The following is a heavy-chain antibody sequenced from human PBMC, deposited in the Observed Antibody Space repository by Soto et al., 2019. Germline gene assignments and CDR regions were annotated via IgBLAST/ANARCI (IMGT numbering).Heavy chain of an antibody. D-gene: IGHD5-12*01. CDR3: ARSRGYSGYDYPTLLEFDY. J-gene: IGHJ4*02. Sequence: SVKLSCKACGDSFTGYYMHWVRQAPRQGLEWMGGIIPIFGTANYAQKFQGRVTITADESTSTAYMELSSLRSEDTAVYYCARSRGYSGYDYPTLLEFDYWGQGTLVTVSS. CDR1: GDSFTGYY. CDR2: IIPIFGTA. V-gene: IGHV1-69*13.